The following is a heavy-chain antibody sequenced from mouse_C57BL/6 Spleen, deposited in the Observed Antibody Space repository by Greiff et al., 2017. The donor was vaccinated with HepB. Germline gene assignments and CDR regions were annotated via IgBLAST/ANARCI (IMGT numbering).Heavy chain of an antibody. D-gene: IGHD2-2*01. CDR3: VRQDYGYDDEGFAY. V-gene: IGHV10-1*01. Sequence: EVQLQESGGGLVQPKGSLKLSCAASGFSFNTYAMNWVRQAPGKGLEWVARIRSKSNNYATYYADSVKDRFTISRDDSESMLYLQMNNLKTEDTAMYYCVRQDYGYDDEGFAYWGQGTLVTVSA. J-gene: IGHJ3*01. CDR1: GFSFNTYA. CDR2: IRSKSNNYAT.